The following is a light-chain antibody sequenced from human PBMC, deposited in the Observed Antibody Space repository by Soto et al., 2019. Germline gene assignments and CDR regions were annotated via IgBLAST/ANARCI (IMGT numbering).Light chain of an antibody. J-gene: IGLJ1*01. V-gene: IGLV2-14*01. Sequence: QSALTQPASVSGSPGQSITISCTGTSSDVGGYNYVSWYQQHPGKAPKLLVYDVSNRHSVVSNRFSGSKSANTASQTISGLQAEDEAAYSCSSYTSSSPRVFGTGTKLTVL. CDR3: SSYTSSSPRV. CDR2: DVS. CDR1: SSDVGGYNY.